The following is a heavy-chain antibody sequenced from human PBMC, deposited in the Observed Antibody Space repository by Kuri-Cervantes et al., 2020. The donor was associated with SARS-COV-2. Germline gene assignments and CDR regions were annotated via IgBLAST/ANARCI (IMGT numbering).Heavy chain of an antibody. CDR1: GFNFSSYA. V-gene: IGHV3-64D*06. CDR2: ISSNGGST. Sequence: GGCLRLSCSASGFNFSSYAMHWVRQAPGKGLEYVSAISSNGGSTYYADSVKGRFTTSRENSKNTLYLQMSSLRAEDTAVYYCVKAPEGPDDYWGQGTMVTVSS. J-gene: IGHJ4*02. CDR3: VKAPEGPDDY.